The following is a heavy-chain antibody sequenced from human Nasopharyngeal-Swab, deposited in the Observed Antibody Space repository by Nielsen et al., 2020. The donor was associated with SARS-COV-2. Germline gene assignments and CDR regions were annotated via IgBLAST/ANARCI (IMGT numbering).Heavy chain of an antibody. CDR2: IKQDGSEK. J-gene: IGHJ6*02. V-gene: IGHV3-7*01. CDR1: GFTFSSYW. Sequence: GESLKISCAASGFTFSSYWMSWVRQAPGKGPEWVANIKQDGSEKYYVDSVKGRFTISRDNAKNSLYLQMNSLRGEDTAVYYCARGGYCSSTSCDTYYYYGMDVWGQGTTVTVSS. CDR3: ARGGYCSSTSCDTYYYYGMDV. D-gene: IGHD2-2*02.